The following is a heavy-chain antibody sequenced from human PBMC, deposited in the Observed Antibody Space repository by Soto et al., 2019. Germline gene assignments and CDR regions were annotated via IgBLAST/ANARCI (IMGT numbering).Heavy chain of an antibody. D-gene: IGHD1-1*01. CDR1: GYTFTSYD. CDR2: MNPNSGNT. J-gene: IGHJ3*02. V-gene: IGHV1-8*02. Sequence: ASVKVSCKASGYTFTSYDINWVRQATGQGLEWMGWMNPNSGNTGYAQKFQGRVTMTRNTSINTAYMELSSLGSEDTAGYYCARFRPGSPEDAFDIWGQGTMVTVSS. CDR3: ARFRPGSPEDAFDI.